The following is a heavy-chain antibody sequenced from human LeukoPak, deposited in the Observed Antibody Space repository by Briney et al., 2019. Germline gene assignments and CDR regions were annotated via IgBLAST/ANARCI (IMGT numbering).Heavy chain of an antibody. Sequence: PGGSLRLSCAASGFTLSSYWMSWVRQAPGKGLEWVANIKQDGSEKYYVDSVKGRFTISRDNAKNSLYLQMNSLRAEDTAVYYCARAQYCSGGSCYYFDYWGQGTLVTVSS. CDR3: ARAQYCSGGSCYYFDY. D-gene: IGHD2-15*01. CDR1: GFTLSSYW. V-gene: IGHV3-7*03. J-gene: IGHJ4*02. CDR2: IKQDGSEK.